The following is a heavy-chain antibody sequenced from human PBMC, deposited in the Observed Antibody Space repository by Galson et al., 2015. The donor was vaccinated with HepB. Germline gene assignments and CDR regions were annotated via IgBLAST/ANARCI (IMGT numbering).Heavy chain of an antibody. CDR1: GGSVSSAGYY. Sequence: TLSLTCSVSGGSVSSAGYYWSWFRQHPGKGLEWIGYIHYSGNTNYNPSLKSRLSISIDTPKNQFSLNLTSVTAADTAVYYCARGAALARGHYWGQGTLVTVSS. D-gene: IGHD6-6*01. V-gene: IGHV4-31*03. CDR3: ARGAALARGHY. CDR2: IHYSGNT. J-gene: IGHJ4*02.